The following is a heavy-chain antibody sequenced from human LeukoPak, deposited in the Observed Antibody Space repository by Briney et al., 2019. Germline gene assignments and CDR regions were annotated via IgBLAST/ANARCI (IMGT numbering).Heavy chain of an antibody. J-gene: IGHJ5*02. D-gene: IGHD4-17*01. V-gene: IGHV4-34*01. CDR1: NGSFSGYY. CDR2: ISHSGYT. Sequence: PSETLSLTCTVYNGSFSGYYWSWIRQPPGTGLEWIGEISHSGYTNLNPSLKSRLTISLDTSKNHFSLRLTSLTAADTAVYYCARHGFYGDSARRKFDPWGQGTLVTVSS. CDR3: ARHGFYGDSARRKFDP.